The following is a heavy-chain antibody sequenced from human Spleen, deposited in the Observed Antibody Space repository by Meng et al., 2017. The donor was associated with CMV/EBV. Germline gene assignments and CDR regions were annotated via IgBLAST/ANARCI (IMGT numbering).Heavy chain of an antibody. J-gene: IGHJ4*02. CDR1: GFNFSSYA. CDR3: AREECSGGSCYSYFDY. D-gene: IGHD2-15*01. CDR2: ISYDGSNK. V-gene: IGHV3-30*04. Sequence: SGFNFSSYAMHWVRQAPGKGLEWVAVISYDGSNKYYADSVKGRFTISRDNSKNTLYLQMNSLRAEDTAVYYCAREECSGGSCYSYFDYWGQGTLVTVSS.